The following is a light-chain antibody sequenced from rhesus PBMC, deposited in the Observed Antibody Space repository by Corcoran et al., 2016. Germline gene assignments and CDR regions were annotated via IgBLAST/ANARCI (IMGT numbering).Light chain of an antibody. CDR3: CAYTTTNTFI. CDR1: SHDIGGYNY. J-gene: IGLJ1*01. V-gene: IGLV2S7*01. Sequence: QAAPTQSPSVSGSPGQSVTISCTGTSHDIGGYNYVSWYQHHPGKAPKLIIYGVSSRPSGVSDRFSGSKSGTTASLSVSGLQAEDEADYYCCAYTTTNTFIFGTGTRLTVL. CDR2: GVS.